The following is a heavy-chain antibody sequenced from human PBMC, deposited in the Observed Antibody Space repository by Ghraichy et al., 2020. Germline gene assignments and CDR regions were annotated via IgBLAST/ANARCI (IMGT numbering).Heavy chain of an antibody. J-gene: IGHJ6*02. CDR3: ARDYYDSSGYYYAYYGMDV. D-gene: IGHD3-22*01. CDR2: IYHSGST. V-gene: IGHV4-38-2*02. Sequence: SQTLSLTCAVSGYSISSGYYWGWIRQPPGKGLEWIGSIYHSGSTYYNPSLKSRVTISVDTSKNQFSLKLSSVTAAETAVYYCARDYYDSSGYYYAYYGMDVWGQGTTVTVSS. CDR1: GYSISSGYY.